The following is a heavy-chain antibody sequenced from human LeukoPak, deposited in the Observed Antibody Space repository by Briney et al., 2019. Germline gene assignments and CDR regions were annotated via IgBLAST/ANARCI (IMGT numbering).Heavy chain of an antibody. CDR3: ARDLGESSGWYAGSYYYYYMDV. D-gene: IGHD6-19*01. CDR2: IIPIFGTA. Sequence: ASVKVSCKASGGTFSSYAISWVRQAPGQGLEWMGGIIPIFGTANYAQKFQGRVTITADKSTSTAYMELSSLRSEDTAVYYCARDLGESSGWYAGSYYYYYMDVWGKGTTVTVSS. V-gene: IGHV1-69*06. CDR1: GGTFSSYA. J-gene: IGHJ6*03.